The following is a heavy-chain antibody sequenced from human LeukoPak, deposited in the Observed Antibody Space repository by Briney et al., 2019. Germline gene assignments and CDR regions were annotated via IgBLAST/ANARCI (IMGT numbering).Heavy chain of an antibody. V-gene: IGHV3-15*01. CDR2: IKSKTDGGTT. D-gene: IGHD3-9*01. CDR1: GFTFSNAW. Sequence: PGGSPRLSCAASGFTFSNAWMSWVRQAPGKGLEWVGRIKSKTDGGTTDYAAPVKGRFTISRDDSKNTLYLQMNSLKTEDTAVYYCTTVEGSYYDILTGPGTFDYWGQGTLVTVSS. CDR3: TTVEGSYYDILTGPGTFDY. J-gene: IGHJ4*02.